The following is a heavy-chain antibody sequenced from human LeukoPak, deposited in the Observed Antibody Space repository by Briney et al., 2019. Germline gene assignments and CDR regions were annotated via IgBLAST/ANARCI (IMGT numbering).Heavy chain of an antibody. V-gene: IGHV3-21*01. J-gene: IGHJ5*02. CDR2: ISSTSYI. CDR3: ARDTAMVKFDP. CDR1: GFTLSSYE. D-gene: IGHD5-18*01. Sequence: GGSLRLSCAASGFTLSSYEMNWVRQAPGKGLEWVSSISSTSYIYYADSVKGRFTISRDNAKNSVYLQMNSLRAEDTAVYYCARDTAMVKFDPWGQGTLVTVSS.